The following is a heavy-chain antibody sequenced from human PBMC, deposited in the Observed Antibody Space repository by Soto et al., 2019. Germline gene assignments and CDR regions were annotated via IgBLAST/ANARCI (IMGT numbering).Heavy chain of an antibody. J-gene: IGHJ4*02. CDR1: GYTFTSYG. CDR3: ARDVPYLYCSGGSCYPGSFDY. Sequence: ASVKVSCKASGYTFTSYGISWVRQAPGQGLEWMGWISAYNGNTKYAQKLQGRVTMTTDTSTSTAYMELRSLRSDDTAVYYCARDVPYLYCSGGSCYPGSFDYWGQGTLVTVSS. V-gene: IGHV1-18*01. CDR2: ISAYNGNT. D-gene: IGHD2-15*01.